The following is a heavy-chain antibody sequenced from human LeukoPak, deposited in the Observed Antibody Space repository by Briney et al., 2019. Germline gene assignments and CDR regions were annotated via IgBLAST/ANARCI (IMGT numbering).Heavy chain of an antibody. CDR2: ISWNSGSI. V-gene: IGHV3-9*01. J-gene: IGHJ4*02. Sequence: PGGSLRLSCAASGFTFDDYAMHWVRQAPGKGLEWVSGISWNSGSIGYADSVKGRFTISRDNAKNSLYLQMNSLRAEDTALYYCAKDVRGYCSGGSCPFFDYWGQGTLVTVSS. D-gene: IGHD2-15*01. CDR3: AKDVRGYCSGGSCPFFDY. CDR1: GFTFDDYA.